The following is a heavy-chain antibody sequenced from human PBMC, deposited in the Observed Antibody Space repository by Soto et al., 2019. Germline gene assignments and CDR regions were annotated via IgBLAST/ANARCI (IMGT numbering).Heavy chain of an antibody. Sequence: SETLSLTCTVSGGSISSGVYYWSWIRHHPGNGLEWIGYIYYSGSTYYNPSLKSRVTISVDTSKNQFSLKLSSVTAADTAVYYCARGSATMVRGVIPNDAFDIWGQGTLVTVSS. CDR1: GGSISSGVYY. CDR3: ARGSATMVRGVIPNDAFDI. D-gene: IGHD3-10*01. V-gene: IGHV4-31*03. CDR2: IYYSGST. J-gene: IGHJ3*02.